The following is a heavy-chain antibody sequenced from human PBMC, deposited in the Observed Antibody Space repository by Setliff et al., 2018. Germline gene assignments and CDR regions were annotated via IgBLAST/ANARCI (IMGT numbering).Heavy chain of an antibody. CDR1: GYTFTNYG. CDR2: INNYNFNT. Sequence: ASVKVSCKASGYTFTNYGITWVRQAPGQGLEWIGWINNYNFNTNYAQKFQGRVTMTTDTSTSTAHMELRSLRADDTAVYYCARINFYVSSGYYYAPELWGQGTTVTVSS. J-gene: IGHJ4*02. CDR3: ARINFYVSSGYYYAPEL. D-gene: IGHD3-22*01. V-gene: IGHV1-18*01.